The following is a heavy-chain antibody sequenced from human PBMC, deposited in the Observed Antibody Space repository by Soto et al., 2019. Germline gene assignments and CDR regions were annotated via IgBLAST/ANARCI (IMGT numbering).Heavy chain of an antibody. J-gene: IGHJ5*02. CDR2: VYSSGST. Sequence: QLQESGPGLVEPSETLSLTCTVSNGSISGYYWSWIRQPAGKGLEWIGRVYSSGSTYYNPSLKSRVTMSVDTSNNHFSLRLTSVTSADTAIYYCARASSTVTRVSSWFDPWGPGTLVTVSS. CDR1: NGSISGYY. D-gene: IGHD4-17*01. CDR3: ARASSTVTRVSSWFDP. V-gene: IGHV4-4*07.